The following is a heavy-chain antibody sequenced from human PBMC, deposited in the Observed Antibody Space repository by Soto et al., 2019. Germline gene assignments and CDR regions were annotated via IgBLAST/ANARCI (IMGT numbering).Heavy chain of an antibody. Sequence: QVQLVQSVAEVRKPGASVNISCRASGFSFSDNLINWVRQAPGQSLEWMGWINPDNGNTRYSQTLQGRVTISRHSSASIAYVEGSDLTSEDTAVYYCERDILFVGPSANDAFDVWGQGTMVSVAS. CDR1: GFSFSDNL. D-gene: IGHD2-8*02. J-gene: IGHJ3*01. V-gene: IGHV1-3*01. CDR2: INPDNGNT. CDR3: ERDILFVGPSANDAFDV.